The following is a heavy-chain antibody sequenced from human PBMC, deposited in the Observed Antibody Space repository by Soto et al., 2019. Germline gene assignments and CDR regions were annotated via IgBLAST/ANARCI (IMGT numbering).Heavy chain of an antibody. Sequence: QVQLQQWSAGLLKPSETLSLTCAVYGGSFSGYYWSWIRQPPGKGLEWIGEINHSGSTNYNPSLKSRVTISVDTSKNQFSLKLSSVTAADTAVYYCARGGWRPRRPIAAAGTGGDYWGQGTLVTVSS. CDR1: GGSFSGYY. D-gene: IGHD6-13*01. CDR3: ARGGWRPRRPIAAAGTGGDY. V-gene: IGHV4-34*01. CDR2: INHSGST. J-gene: IGHJ4*02.